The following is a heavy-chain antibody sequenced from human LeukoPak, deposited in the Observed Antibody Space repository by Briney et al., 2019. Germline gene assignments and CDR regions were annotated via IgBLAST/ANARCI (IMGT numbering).Heavy chain of an antibody. CDR3: ARSGSYAEDAFDI. V-gene: IGHV3-11*01. D-gene: IGHD1-26*01. CDR2: ISSSGSTI. CDR1: GFTFSDYY. J-gene: IGHJ3*02. Sequence: GALRLSCAASGFTFSDYYMSWIRPAPGKGLEWVSYISSSGSTIYYADSVKGRFTISRDNAKNSLYLQMNSLRAEDTAVYYCARSGSYAEDAFDIWGQGTMVTVSS.